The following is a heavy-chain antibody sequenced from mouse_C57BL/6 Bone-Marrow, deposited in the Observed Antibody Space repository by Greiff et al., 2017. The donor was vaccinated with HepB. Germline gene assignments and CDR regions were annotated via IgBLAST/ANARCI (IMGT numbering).Heavy chain of an antibody. CDR2: IYPGGGYT. CDR3: ARRRKGLRYYFDH. Sequence: VQLQQSGAELVRPGTSVKMSCKASGYTFTNYWIGWAKQRPGHGLEWIGDIYPGGGYTNYNEKFKGKATLTADKSSSTAYMQFSSLTSEDSAIYYCARRRKGLRYYFDHWGQGTTLTVSS. J-gene: IGHJ2*01. CDR1: GYTFTNYW. V-gene: IGHV1-63*01. D-gene: IGHD3-3*01.